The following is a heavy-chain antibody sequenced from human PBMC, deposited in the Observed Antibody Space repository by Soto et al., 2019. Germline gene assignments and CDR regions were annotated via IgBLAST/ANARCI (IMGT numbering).Heavy chain of an antibody. V-gene: IGHV3-23*01. J-gene: IGHJ4*02. Sequence: PGGSLRLSCAASGFTFSSYAMSWVRQAPGKGLEWVSAISGSGGSTYYADSVKGRFTISRDNSKNTLYPQMNSLRAEDTAVYYCAKDLVPGVRGVIRPDYWGQGTLVTVSS. CDR3: AKDLVPGVRGVIRPDY. D-gene: IGHD3-10*01. CDR2: ISGSGGST. CDR1: GFTFSSYA.